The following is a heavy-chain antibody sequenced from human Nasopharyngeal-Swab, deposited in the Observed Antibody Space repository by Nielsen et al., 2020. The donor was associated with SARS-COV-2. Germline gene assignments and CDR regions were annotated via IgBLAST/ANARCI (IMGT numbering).Heavy chain of an antibody. CDR2: TPRDGSDK. D-gene: IGHD4-17*01. Sequence: WIRQPPGKGLEWVAVTPRDGSDKYYADSVKGRFTMSRDTSKNVVYLEMNSLSIEDTAVYYCARSVNFDYGDLQPPFGYWGQGTLVTVSS. CDR3: ARSVNFDYGDLQPPFGY. V-gene: IGHV3-30-3*01. J-gene: IGHJ4*02.